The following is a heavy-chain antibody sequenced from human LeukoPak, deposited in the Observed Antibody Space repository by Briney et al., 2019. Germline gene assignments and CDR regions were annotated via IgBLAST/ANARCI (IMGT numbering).Heavy chain of an antibody. Sequence: ASVKVSCKAPGYTFTGYYMHWVRQAPGQGLEWMGRINPNNGGTNYAQKFQGRVTMTRDTSISTAYMELSRLRSDDTAVYYCARGYSSSQNDYWGQGTLVTVSS. CDR2: INPNNGGT. CDR3: ARGYSSSQNDY. V-gene: IGHV1-2*06. J-gene: IGHJ4*02. D-gene: IGHD6-6*01. CDR1: GYTFTGYY.